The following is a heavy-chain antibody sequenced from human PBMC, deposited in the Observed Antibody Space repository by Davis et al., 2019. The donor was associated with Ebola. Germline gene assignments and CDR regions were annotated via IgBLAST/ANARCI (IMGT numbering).Heavy chain of an antibody. Sequence: GESLKISCAASGFTVSSNYMSWVRQAPGKGLEWVSVIYSGGSTYYADSVKGRFTISRDNSKNTLYLQMNSLRAEDTAMYHCARDQNTAAGTYYYYGMDVWGQGTTVTVSS. J-gene: IGHJ6*02. CDR3: ARDQNTAAGTYYYYGMDV. D-gene: IGHD6-13*01. V-gene: IGHV3-66*01. CDR1: GFTVSSNY. CDR2: IYSGGST.